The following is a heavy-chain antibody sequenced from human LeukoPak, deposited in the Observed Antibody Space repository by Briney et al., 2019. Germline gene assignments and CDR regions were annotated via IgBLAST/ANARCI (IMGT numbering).Heavy chain of an antibody. CDR3: ARAGYSYGTGYYFDY. D-gene: IGHD5-18*01. CDR1: GGSISSYY. CDR2: IYYTGAT. Sequence: SETLSLTCTVSGGSISSYYWSWIRLPPGKGLEWIGYIYYTGATYYNPSLKSRVTISLDTSKNQFSLKLSSVTAADAAVYYCARAGYSYGTGYYFDYWSQGALVTVSS. V-gene: IGHV4-59*01. J-gene: IGHJ4*02.